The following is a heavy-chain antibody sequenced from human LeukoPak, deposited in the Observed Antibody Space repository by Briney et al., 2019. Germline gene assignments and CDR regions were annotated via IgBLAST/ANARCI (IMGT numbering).Heavy chain of an antibody. CDR2: IYYSGST. CDR3: ARDLGYDSSGFRI. D-gene: IGHD3-22*01. V-gene: IGHV4-59*12. J-gene: IGHJ4*02. CDR1: GGSISSYY. Sequence: PSETLSLTCTVSGGSISSYYWSWIRQPPGKGLEWIGCIYYSGSTNYNPSLKSRVTISVDTSKNQFSLKLSSVTAADTAVYYCARDLGYDSSGFRIWGQGTLVTVPS.